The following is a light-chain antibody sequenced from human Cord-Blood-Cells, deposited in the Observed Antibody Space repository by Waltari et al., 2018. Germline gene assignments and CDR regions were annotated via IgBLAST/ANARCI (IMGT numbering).Light chain of an antibody. V-gene: IGLV3-1*01. J-gene: IGLJ2*01. Sequence: SYELTQPPSVSVSPGQTASITCSGDKLGDKYACWYQQKPGQSPVLVNYQESKRPSGIPERFSGTNSGNTATLTIGGTQAMDEADYFCQAWDSSTAVFGGGTKLTVL. CDR1: KLGDKY. CDR3: QAWDSSTAV. CDR2: QES.